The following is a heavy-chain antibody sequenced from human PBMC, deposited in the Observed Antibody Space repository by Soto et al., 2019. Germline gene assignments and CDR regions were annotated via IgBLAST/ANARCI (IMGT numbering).Heavy chain of an antibody. CDR2: IYYSGST. CDR3: ARGGYCSSTSCFQIDY. Sequence: SATLSLTCTVSGRSSSSGDWSWMRQPPGKGLEWIGYIYYSGSTNYNPSLKSRVTISVDTSKNQFSLKLSSVTAADTAVYYCARGGYCSSTSCFQIDYWGQGTLVTVS. CDR1: GRSSSSGD. J-gene: IGHJ4*02. D-gene: IGHD2-2*01. V-gene: IGHV4-59*01.